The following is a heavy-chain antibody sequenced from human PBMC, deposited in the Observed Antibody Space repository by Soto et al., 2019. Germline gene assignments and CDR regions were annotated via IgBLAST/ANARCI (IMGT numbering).Heavy chain of an antibody. V-gene: IGHV1-69*13. J-gene: IGHJ3*02. CDR1: GGTFSSYA. Sequence: SVKVSCKASGGTFSSYAISWVRQAPGQGLEWMGGIIPIFGTANYAQKLQGRVTITADESTSTAYMELSSLRSEDTAVYYCARDSGTGSSGYYLDDAFDIWGQGTMVTVSS. CDR2: IIPIFGTA. D-gene: IGHD3-22*01. CDR3: ARDSGTGSSGYYLDDAFDI.